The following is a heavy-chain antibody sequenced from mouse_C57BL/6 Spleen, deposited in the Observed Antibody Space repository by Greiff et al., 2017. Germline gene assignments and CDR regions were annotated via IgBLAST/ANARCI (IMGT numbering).Heavy chain of an antibody. Sequence: EVQLQQSGPELVKPGASVKISCKASGYTFTDYYMNWVKQSHGKSLEWIGDINPNNGGTSYNQKFKGKATLTVDKSSSTAYMELRSLTSEDSAVYYCARFKGYDVNYAMDYWGQGTSVTVSS. V-gene: IGHV1-26*01. CDR2: INPNNGGT. CDR1: GYTFTDYY. J-gene: IGHJ4*01. CDR3: ARFKGYDVNYAMDY. D-gene: IGHD2-2*01.